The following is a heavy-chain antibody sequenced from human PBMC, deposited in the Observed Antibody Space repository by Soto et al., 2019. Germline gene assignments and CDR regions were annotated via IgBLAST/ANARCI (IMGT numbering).Heavy chain of an antibody. CDR3: ARLTLAQDSSGYHIFDY. CDR1: GYSFTSYW. Sequence: GESLKISCKGSGYSFTSYWIGWVRQMPGKGLECMGRIDPTDSYTDYGPSFEGHVTMSVDRSINTAYLEWSSLKASDSAMYYCARLTLAQDSSGYHIFDYWGQGTPVTVSS. D-gene: IGHD3-22*01. V-gene: IGHV5-10-1*01. J-gene: IGHJ4*02. CDR2: IDPTDSYT.